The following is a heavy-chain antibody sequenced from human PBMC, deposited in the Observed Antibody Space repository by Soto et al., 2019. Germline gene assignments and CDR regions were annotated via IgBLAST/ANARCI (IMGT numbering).Heavy chain of an antibody. Sequence: QVQLVQSGAEVKKPGASVKVSCKASGYTFTNFGISWVRQAPGQGLEWMGWISAYNGNTNYAHNFQGRVTMTTDTSTSTAYMELRSLRSDDTALYYVASGGTPIDYWGHGTRVRFSS. CDR1: GYTFTNFG. CDR2: ISAYNGNT. J-gene: IGHJ4*01. D-gene: IGHD3-16*01. V-gene: IGHV1-18*01. CDR3: ASGGTPIDY.